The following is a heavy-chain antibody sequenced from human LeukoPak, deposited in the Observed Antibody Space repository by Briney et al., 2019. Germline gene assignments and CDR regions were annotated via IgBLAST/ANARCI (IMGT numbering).Heavy chain of an antibody. J-gene: IGHJ4*02. CDR2: ISSSSSYI. CDR1: GFTFSSYS. CDR3: ARDSGDYGDYPYYFDY. V-gene: IGHV3-21*01. D-gene: IGHD4-17*01. Sequence: GGSLRLSCAASGFTFSSYSMNWVRQAPGKGLEWVSSISSSSSYIYYADSVKGRFTISRDNAKNSLYLQMNSLRAEDTAVYYCARDSGDYGDYPYYFDYWGQGTLVTVSS.